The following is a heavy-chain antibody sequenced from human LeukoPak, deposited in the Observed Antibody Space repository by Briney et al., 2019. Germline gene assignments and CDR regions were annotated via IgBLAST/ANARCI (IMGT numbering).Heavy chain of an antibody. CDR3: ATEAVAGTGATYYFDY. V-gene: IGHV1-18*01. CDR2: ISAYNGNT. Sequence: ASVKVSCKASGYTFTSYGISWVRQAPGQGLEWMGWISAYNGNTNYAQKLQGRVTMTTDTSTSTAYMELRSLRSDDTAVYYCATEAVAGTGATYYFDYWGQGTLVTVSS. CDR1: GYTFTSYG. J-gene: IGHJ4*02. D-gene: IGHD6-19*01.